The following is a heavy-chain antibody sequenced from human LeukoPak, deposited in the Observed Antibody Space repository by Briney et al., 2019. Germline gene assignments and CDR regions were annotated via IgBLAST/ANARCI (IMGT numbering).Heavy chain of an antibody. D-gene: IGHD6-6*01. Sequence: ETLSLTCTVSGYSLTSGHFWGWIRQPPGKGLEWVSSISSNSNYIFYADSVKGRFTISRDNAKNSVYLQMSSLRAEDTAVYYCARVNIAAPDYWGQGTLVTVSS. J-gene: IGHJ4*02. CDR2: ISSNSNYI. CDR3: ARVNIAAPDY. CDR1: GYSLTSGH. V-gene: IGHV3-21*01.